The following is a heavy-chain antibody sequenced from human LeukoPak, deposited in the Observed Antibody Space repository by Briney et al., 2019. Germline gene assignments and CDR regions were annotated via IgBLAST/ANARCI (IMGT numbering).Heavy chain of an antibody. J-gene: IGHJ4*02. CDR3: VRVFIVVTRSVYDY. Sequence: PGGSLRLSCAASGFTFSNNWMSWVRQAPGKGLEWVANIKRDGSEKYYVDSVKGRFTISRDNAKNSQYLQMNSLGAEDTAVYYCVRVFIVVTRSVYDYWYQGTLATVSS. V-gene: IGHV3-7*01. CDR1: GFTFSNNW. CDR2: IKRDGSEK. D-gene: IGHD4-23*01.